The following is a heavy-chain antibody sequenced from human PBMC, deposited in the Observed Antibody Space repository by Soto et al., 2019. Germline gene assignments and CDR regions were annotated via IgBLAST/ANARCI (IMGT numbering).Heavy chain of an antibody. J-gene: IGHJ3*01. V-gene: IGHV3-74*01. CDR2: VKVDGSDT. D-gene: IGHD6-19*01. CDR3: ARDHWLADDAFDL. CDR1: GFTLISYR. Sequence: SMRPSSAASGFTLISYRMDWVRHAQGKGLVWVSRVKVDGSDTTYADSVRGRFTISRDNTKNTLYLQMNSLRPEDTAVYYCARDHWLADDAFDLWGHGTMVTVSS.